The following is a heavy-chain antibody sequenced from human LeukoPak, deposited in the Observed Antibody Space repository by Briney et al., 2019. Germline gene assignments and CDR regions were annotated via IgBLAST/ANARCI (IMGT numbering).Heavy chain of an antibody. CDR1: GYTFTSYA. V-gene: IGHV1-3*01. J-gene: IGHJ5*02. CDR3: ARVRARGVTNAFDP. Sequence: ASVKVSCKASGYTFTSYAMHWVRQAPGQRLEWMGWINAGNGNTKYSQKFQGRVTITRDTSASTAYMELSSLRSEDTAVYYCARVRARGVTNAFDPWGQGTLVTVSS. D-gene: IGHD4-17*01. CDR2: INAGNGNT.